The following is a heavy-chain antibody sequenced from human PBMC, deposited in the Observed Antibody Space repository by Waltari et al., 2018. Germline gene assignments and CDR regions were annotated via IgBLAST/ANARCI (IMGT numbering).Heavy chain of an antibody. V-gene: IGHV1-69*12. Sequence: QVQLVQSWADLKKPGSSVKVSCTASVGTFSSYAISCVLQTPGQGLEWRGGIIPIFGTANYAQKFQGRVTITADESTSTAYMELSSLRSEDTAVYYCESGERNLVGATCDYWGQGTLVTVSS. J-gene: IGHJ4*02. CDR1: VGTFSSYA. D-gene: IGHD1-26*01. CDR2: IIPIFGTA. CDR3: ESGERNLVGATCDY.